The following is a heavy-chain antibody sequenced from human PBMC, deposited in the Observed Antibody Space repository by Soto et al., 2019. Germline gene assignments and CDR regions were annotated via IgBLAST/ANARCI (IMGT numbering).Heavy chain of an antibody. CDR2: IYHSGNT. Sequence: QVQLQESGPGLVKPSGTLSLTCAVSGGSISSSNWWSWVRQPPGKGLEWIGEIYHSGNTNYNPSLKSRGTMPVDKSRNQSSLKLSAVTAADTAVYYCARRWGEGRVDYWGQGTLVTVSS. J-gene: IGHJ4*02. V-gene: IGHV4-4*02. D-gene: IGHD3-10*01. CDR3: ARRWGEGRVDY. CDR1: GGSISSSNW.